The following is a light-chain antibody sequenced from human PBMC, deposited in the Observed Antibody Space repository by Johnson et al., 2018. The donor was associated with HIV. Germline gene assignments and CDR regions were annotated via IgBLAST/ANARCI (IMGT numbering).Light chain of an antibody. CDR2: DNN. CDR1: SSNIGNNY. Sequence: QSVLTQPPSVSAAPGQKVTISCSGSSSNIGNNYVSWYQQLPGTAPKLLIYDNNKLPSGIPDRFSGSKSGTSATLAITALQTGDEADYYCGAWDSRLSVCVFGPGTKVTVL. V-gene: IGLV1-51*01. CDR3: GAWDSRLSVCV. J-gene: IGLJ1*01.